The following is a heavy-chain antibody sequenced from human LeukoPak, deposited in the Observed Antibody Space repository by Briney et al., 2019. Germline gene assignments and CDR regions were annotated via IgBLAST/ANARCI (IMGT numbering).Heavy chain of an antibody. CDR3: AKDNQVAVVGTAS. V-gene: IGHV3-30*18. Sequence: PGGSLRLSCAASGFTFSSYGMNWVRQAPGKGLEWVAVISYDGSNKYYADSVKGRFTISRDNSKNTLYLQMNSLRAEDTAVYYCAKDNQVAVVGTASWGQGTLVTVSS. J-gene: IGHJ5*02. CDR1: GFTFSSYG. D-gene: IGHD6-19*01. CDR2: ISYDGSNK.